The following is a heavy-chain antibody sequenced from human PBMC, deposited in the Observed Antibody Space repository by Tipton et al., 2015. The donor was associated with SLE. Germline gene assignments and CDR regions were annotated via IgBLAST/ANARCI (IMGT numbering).Heavy chain of an antibody. D-gene: IGHD3-10*01. CDR1: GGSISSSPYY. Sequence: LRLSCTVSGGSISSSPYYWAWIRQPPGKGLEWIGTVYSGGNTYYNSSLKSRATISVDTSKNQFSLKLSSVTAADTAVYYCARVRFAGAGDYYYYMDVWAKGTPVTVSS. V-gene: IGHV4-39*07. J-gene: IGHJ6*03. CDR3: ARVRFAGAGDYYYYMDV. CDR2: VYSGGNT.